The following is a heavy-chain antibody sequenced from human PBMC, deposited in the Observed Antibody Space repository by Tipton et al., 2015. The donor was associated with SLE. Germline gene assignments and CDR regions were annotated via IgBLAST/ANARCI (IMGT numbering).Heavy chain of an antibody. CDR3: ASPPRILAY. V-gene: IGHV3-48*03. CDR2: ISSSGSAI. Sequence: SLRLSCAASGFTFSSYEMNWVRQAPGKGLEWVSYISSSGSAIYYADSVKGRFTISRDNAKNSLYLQMNSLRAENTAVYYCASPPRILAYWGPGTLVTVSS. D-gene: IGHD2-15*01. J-gene: IGHJ4*02. CDR1: GFTFSSYE.